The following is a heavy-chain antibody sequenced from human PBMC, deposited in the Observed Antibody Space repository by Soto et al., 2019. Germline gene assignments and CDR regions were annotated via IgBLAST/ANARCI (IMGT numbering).Heavy chain of an antibody. D-gene: IGHD3-22*01. CDR1: GGSFIGYY. CDR3: ARIYYDSVFDY. V-gene: IGHV4-59*04. CDR2: IYYSGST. J-gene: IGHJ4*02. Sequence: LEILSLTCAVYGGSFIGYYWSWIRQPPGKGLEWIGYIYYSGSTYYNPSLKSRVTISVDTSKNQFSLKLSSVTAADTAVYYCARIYYDSVFDYWGQGTLVTVSS.